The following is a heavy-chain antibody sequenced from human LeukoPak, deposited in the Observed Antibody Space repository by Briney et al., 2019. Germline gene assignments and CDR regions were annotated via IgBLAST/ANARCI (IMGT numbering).Heavy chain of an antibody. CDR3: ARGAAAAAVRVVSAKFDY. Sequence: SETLSLTCTVSGGSISSYYWSWIRQPPGKGLEWIGSIYYSGSTYYNPSLKSRVTISVDTSKNQFSLKLSSVTAADTAVYYCARGAAAAAVRVVSAKFDYWGQGTLVTVSS. CDR2: IYYSGST. V-gene: IGHV4-59*05. J-gene: IGHJ4*02. D-gene: IGHD6-13*01. CDR1: GGSISSYY.